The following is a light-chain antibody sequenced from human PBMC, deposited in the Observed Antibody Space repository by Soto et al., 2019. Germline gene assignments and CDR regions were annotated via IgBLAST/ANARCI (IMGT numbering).Light chain of an antibody. J-gene: IGKJ4*01. CDR3: QQSYISPRT. CDR1: QSINTY. Sequence: DIQLTQSPSSLSASVGDRVTITCRASQSINTYLNWYQQKPGKAPNLLIYGASSLQSGVPSRFSGSGSRTDFTLTISSLQPEDFATYYCQQSYISPRTFGGGTKVDIK. V-gene: IGKV1-39*01. CDR2: GAS.